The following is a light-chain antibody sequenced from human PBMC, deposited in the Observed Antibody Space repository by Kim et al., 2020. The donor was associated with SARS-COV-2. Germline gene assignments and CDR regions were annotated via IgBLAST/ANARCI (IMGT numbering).Light chain of an antibody. V-gene: IGLV3-21*04. CDR2: YDS. CDR1: NIGSKS. Sequence: SYELTQPPSVSVALGKTARITWRGNNIGSKSVHWYQQKPGQAPVLVIYYDSDRPSGIPERFSGSNSGNTATLPISGVEAGDEADYYCQVWDSSSDWVFGGGTKVTV. J-gene: IGLJ3*02. CDR3: QVWDSSSDWV.